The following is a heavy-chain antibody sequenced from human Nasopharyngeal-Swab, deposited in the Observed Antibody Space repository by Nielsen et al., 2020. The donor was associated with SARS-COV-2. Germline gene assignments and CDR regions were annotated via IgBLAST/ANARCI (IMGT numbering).Heavy chain of an antibody. Sequence: SETLSLTCTVSGGSISSSSYYWGWIRQPPGKGLEWIGSIYYSGSTYYNPSLQSRVTISVDTSKNQFSLKLSSVTAADTAVYYCARHLPSTIFGVVIISNYFDYWGQGTLVTVSS. CDR1: GGSISSSSYY. V-gene: IGHV4-39*01. CDR2: IYYSGST. CDR3: ARHLPSTIFGVVIISNYFDY. J-gene: IGHJ4*02. D-gene: IGHD3-3*01.